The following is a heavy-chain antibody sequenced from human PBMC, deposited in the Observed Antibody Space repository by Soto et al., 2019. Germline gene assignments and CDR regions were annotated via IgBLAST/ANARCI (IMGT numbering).Heavy chain of an antibody. CDR2: IGGGGGT. Sequence: HPGGSLRLSCAASGLPFSTFAMTWVRQAPGKGLEWVSTIGGGGGTYYTDSVKGRFTISRDNSRNTLYLQMNGLRAEDTAVYYCARFWYGVRTFDYWGQGTQVTVSS. V-gene: IGHV3-23*01. CDR1: GLPFSTFA. J-gene: IGHJ4*02. D-gene: IGHD6-13*01. CDR3: ARFWYGVRTFDY.